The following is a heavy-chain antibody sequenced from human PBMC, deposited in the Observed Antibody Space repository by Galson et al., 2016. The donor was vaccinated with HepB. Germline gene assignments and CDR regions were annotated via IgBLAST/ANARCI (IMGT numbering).Heavy chain of an antibody. CDR1: GLTFSSYA. D-gene: IGHD4-17*01. V-gene: IGHV3-23*01. CDR2: ISGSGGST. J-gene: IGHJ6*04. Sequence: SLRLSCAASGLTFSSYAMHWVRQAPGEGLEWASSISGSGGSTYYADPVKGRFTISRDNSKIRLYLQMNSLRAEDTAIYYCAKDVSYSDYGPYHYFYGLDVWGKGTTVTVSS. CDR3: AKDVSYSDYGPYHYFYGLDV.